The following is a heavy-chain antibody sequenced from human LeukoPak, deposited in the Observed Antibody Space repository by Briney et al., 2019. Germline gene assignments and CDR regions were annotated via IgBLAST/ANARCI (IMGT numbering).Heavy chain of an antibody. Sequence: PSETLSLTCTVSGGSINNYYWSWIRQPAGKGLEWIGRIYTSGSTNYNPSLKSRVTMSVDTSKTQFSLKLSSVTAADTAVYYCARDPGITMVRGVITNDYYFDYWGQGTLVTVSS. J-gene: IGHJ4*02. CDR3: ARDPGITMVRGVITNDYYFDY. CDR2: IYTSGST. D-gene: IGHD3-10*01. CDR1: GGSINNYY. V-gene: IGHV4-4*07.